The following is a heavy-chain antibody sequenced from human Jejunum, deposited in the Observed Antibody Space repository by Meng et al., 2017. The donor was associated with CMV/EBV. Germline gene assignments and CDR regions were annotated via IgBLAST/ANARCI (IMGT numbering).Heavy chain of an antibody. Sequence: ITSSSHYWGWIRQPPGKGLEWVGSLYYTGTAYYNPSLKSRVTISVDTSKNQFSLKVSSMTAADTAVYYCARGLTGPEYYYNAMDVWGQGTAVTVSS. J-gene: IGHJ6*02. CDR2: LYYTGTA. D-gene: IGHD4-11*01. CDR1: ITSSSHY. V-gene: IGHV4-39*07. CDR3: ARGLTGPEYYYNAMDV.